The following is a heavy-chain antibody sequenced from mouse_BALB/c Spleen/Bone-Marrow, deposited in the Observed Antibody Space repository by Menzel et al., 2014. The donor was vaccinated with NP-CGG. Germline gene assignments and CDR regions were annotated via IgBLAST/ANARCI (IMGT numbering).Heavy chain of an antibody. J-gene: IGHJ3*01. CDR2: IYPGSGST. D-gene: IGHD3-1*01. V-gene: IGHV1-55*01. CDR3: ARFSQLGLLAY. Sequence: VQLQQSGAELVKPGPSVKLSCKASGYNFTSYWINWVKLRPGQGLKWIGDIYPGSGSTNYNEKFKSKATLTVDTSSSTAYMQLSSLASEDSALYYCARFSQLGLLAYWGQGTLVTVAA. CDR1: GYNFTSYW.